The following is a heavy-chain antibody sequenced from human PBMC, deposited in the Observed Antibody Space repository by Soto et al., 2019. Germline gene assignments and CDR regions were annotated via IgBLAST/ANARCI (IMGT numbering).Heavy chain of an antibody. D-gene: IGHD2-2*02. CDR2: IIPLFNTT. CDR1: GGTFRRFA. Sequence: QVQLVQSGAEVKQPGSSVKVSCKASGGTFRRFAISWVRQAPGQGLEWMGGIIPLFNTTNYAQRFQGRVTVTADESTSTAYMELSSLTSEDTTVFYCARVSVDCSTTSCYTDSGMDVWGQGTTVSVSS. V-gene: IGHV1-69*01. J-gene: IGHJ6*02. CDR3: ARVSVDCSTTSCYTDSGMDV.